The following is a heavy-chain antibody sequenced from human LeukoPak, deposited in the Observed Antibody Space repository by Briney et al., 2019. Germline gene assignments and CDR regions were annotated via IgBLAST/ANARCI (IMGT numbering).Heavy chain of an antibody. J-gene: IGHJ4*02. D-gene: IGHD3-3*01. CDR2: ISGIGGST. V-gene: IGHV3-23*01. CDR3: AKDGSIFGVVILYYFDY. CDR1: GFTFSIYA. Sequence: GGSLRLSCAASGFTFSIYAMSWVRQAPGKGLEWVSAISGIGGSTYYADSGKGRFTISRDNSKSTLYLQMNSLRAEDTAVYYCAKDGSIFGVVILYYFDYWGQGTLVTVSS.